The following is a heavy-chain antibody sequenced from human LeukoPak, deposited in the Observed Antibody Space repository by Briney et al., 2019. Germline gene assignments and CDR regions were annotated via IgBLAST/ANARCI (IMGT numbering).Heavy chain of an antibody. J-gene: IGHJ4*02. V-gene: IGHV1-69*13. Sequence: ASVKVSCKASGGTFSSYAISWVRQAPGQGLEWMGGIIPIFGTANYAQKFQGRVTITADESTCTAYMELSSLRSEDTAVYYCAHRGSGWYSDYWGQGTLVTVSS. CDR1: GGTFSSYA. CDR3: AHRGSGWYSDY. D-gene: IGHD6-19*01. CDR2: IIPIFGTA.